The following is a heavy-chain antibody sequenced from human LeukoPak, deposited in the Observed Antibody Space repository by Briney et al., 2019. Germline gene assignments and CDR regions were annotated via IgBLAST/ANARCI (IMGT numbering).Heavy chain of an antibody. CDR3: ARDRDGYSSSWYPYYFDY. CDR2: ISAYNGNT. D-gene: IGHD6-13*01. J-gene: IGHJ4*02. CDR1: GYTFTSYG. V-gene: IGHV1-18*01. Sequence: GASVKVSCTASGYTFTSYGISWVRQAPGQGLEWMGWISAYNGNTNYAQKLQGRVTMTTDTSTSTAYMELRSLRSDDTAVYYCARDRDGYSSSWYPYYFDYWGQGTLVTVSS.